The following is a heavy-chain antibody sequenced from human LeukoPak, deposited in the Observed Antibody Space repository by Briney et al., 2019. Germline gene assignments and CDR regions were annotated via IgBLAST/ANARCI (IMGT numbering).Heavy chain of an antibody. V-gene: IGHV3-48*03. CDR2: ISSSGSTI. CDR1: GFTFSSYE. Sequence: PGGSLRLSCAASGFTFSSYEKKWVRQAPGKGLGWGLYISSSGSTIYYADSVKGRFTISRDNAKNSLYLQMNSLRAEDTAVYYCARGSRDVNQNRALDIWGQGTMVTVSS. CDR3: ARGSRDVNQNRALDI. D-gene: IGHD5-24*01. J-gene: IGHJ3*02.